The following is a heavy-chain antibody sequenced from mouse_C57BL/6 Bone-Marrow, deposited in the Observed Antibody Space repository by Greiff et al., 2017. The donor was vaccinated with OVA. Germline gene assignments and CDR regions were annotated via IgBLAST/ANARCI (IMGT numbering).Heavy chain of an antibody. V-gene: IGHV5-12*01. CDR3: ARHGDYYSWFAY. CDR2: ISNGGGST. CDR1: GFTFSDYY. J-gene: IGHJ3*01. Sequence: EVQLVESGGGLVQPGGSLKLSCAASGFTFSDYYMYWVRQTPEKRLEWVAYISNGGGSTYYPDTVKGRFTISRDNAKNTLYLQMSRLKSEDTAMYYCARHGDYYSWFAYWGQGTLVTVSA. D-gene: IGHD1-1*01.